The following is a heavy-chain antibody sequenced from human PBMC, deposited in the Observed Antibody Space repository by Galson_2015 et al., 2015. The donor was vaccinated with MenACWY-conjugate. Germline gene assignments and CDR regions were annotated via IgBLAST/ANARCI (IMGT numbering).Heavy chain of an antibody. CDR1: GFTFRRFG. J-gene: IGHJ6*03. Sequence: SLRLSCAASGFTFRRFGMHWVRQAPGKGLQWMAVISYDGSNESYADSVKGRFTISRDNSKNTLYLQMNSLRADDTAVYYCAKDFSVPYSTISNYFYMDVWGKGAAVTVSS. CDR2: ISYDGSNE. D-gene: IGHD6-13*01. V-gene: IGHV3-30*18. CDR3: AKDFSVPYSTISNYFYMDV.